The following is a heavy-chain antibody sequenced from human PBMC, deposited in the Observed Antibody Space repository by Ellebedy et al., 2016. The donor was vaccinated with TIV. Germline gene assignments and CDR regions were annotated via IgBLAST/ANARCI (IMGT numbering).Heavy chain of an antibody. Sequence: ASVKVSCKASGYTFTGYYMHWVRQAPGQGLEWMGWINPNSGGTNYAQKFQGWVTMTRDTSISTAYMELSRLRSDDTAVYYCARAFLLVVAATDNWFDPWGQGTLVTVSS. CDR1: GYTFTGYY. CDR2: INPNSGGT. J-gene: IGHJ5*02. D-gene: IGHD2-15*01. CDR3: ARAFLLVVAATDNWFDP. V-gene: IGHV1-2*04.